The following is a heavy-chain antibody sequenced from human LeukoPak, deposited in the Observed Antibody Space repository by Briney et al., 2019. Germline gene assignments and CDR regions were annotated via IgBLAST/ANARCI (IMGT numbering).Heavy chain of an antibody. Sequence: SQTLSLTCTVSGGSISSGGYYWSWIRQHPGKGLEWIGYIYYSGSTYYNPSLKSRVTISVDTSKNQFSLKLSSVTAADTAVYYCARDTDSSGYAFDIWGQGTMVTVSP. J-gene: IGHJ3*02. CDR1: GGSISSGGYY. V-gene: IGHV4-31*03. CDR3: ARDTDSSGYAFDI. CDR2: IYYSGST. D-gene: IGHD3-22*01.